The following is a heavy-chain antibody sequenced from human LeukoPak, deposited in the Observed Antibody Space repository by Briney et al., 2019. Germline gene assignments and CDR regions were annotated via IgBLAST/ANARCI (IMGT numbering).Heavy chain of an antibody. Sequence: PSETLSLTCTVSGGSISSYYWSWIRQPPGKGLEWIGYIYYSGSTNYNPSLKSRVTISVDTSKNQFSLKLSSVTAADTAVYYCARELRYYYYYMDVWGKGTTVTISS. CDR2: IYYSGST. CDR3: ARELRYYYYYMDV. D-gene: IGHD4-17*01. CDR1: GGSISSYY. J-gene: IGHJ6*03. V-gene: IGHV4-59*01.